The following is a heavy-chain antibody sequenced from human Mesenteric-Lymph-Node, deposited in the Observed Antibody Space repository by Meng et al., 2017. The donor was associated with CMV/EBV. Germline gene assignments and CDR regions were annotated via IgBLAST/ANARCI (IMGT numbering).Heavy chain of an antibody. CDR3: ARGSSWYSFLIY. Sequence: GGSLRLSCAASGFAFSSYAMRWIRQAPGKGLEWVSYISSSGSTIYYADSVKGRFTISRDNAKNSLYLQMNSLRAEDTAVYYCARGSSWYSFLIYWGQGTLVTVSS. J-gene: IGHJ4*02. CDR2: ISSSGSTI. CDR1: GFAFSSYA. D-gene: IGHD6-13*01. V-gene: IGHV3-11*01.